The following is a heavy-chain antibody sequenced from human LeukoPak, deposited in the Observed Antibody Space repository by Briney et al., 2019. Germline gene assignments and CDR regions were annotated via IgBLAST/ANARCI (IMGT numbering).Heavy chain of an antibody. CDR3: ARDIVAIQGAFDI. J-gene: IGHJ3*02. D-gene: IGHD5-12*01. V-gene: IGHV1-18*01. CDR2: VSAYNGNT. Sequence: ASVKVSCKASGGTFSSYAICWVRQAPGQGLEWMGWVSAYNGNTNYAQRLQGRVTMTTDTSTSTAYMELRSLRSDDTAVYYCARDIVAIQGAFDIWGQGTMVTVSS. CDR1: GGTFSSYA.